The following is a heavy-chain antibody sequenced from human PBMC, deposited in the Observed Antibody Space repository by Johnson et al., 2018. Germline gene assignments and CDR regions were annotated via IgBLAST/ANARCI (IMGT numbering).Heavy chain of an antibody. Sequence: QVQLQESGPGLVKPSQTLSLTCAVSGGSVSSDGYSWSWIRQPPGKGLVWIGYIYPSGSTSYNPSLKSRVTISVDRSKNQFSLNLSSGTAADTAGDYCARQTNTYYYYYMDGWGKGTTVTVSS. V-gene: IGHV4-30-2*01. D-gene: IGHD1-1*01. CDR2: IYPSGST. J-gene: IGHJ6*03. CDR1: GGSVSSDGYS. CDR3: ARQTNTYYYYYMDG.